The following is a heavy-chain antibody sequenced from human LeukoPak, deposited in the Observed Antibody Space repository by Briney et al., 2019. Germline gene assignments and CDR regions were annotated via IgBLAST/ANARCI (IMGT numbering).Heavy chain of an antibody. J-gene: IGHJ4*02. D-gene: IGHD3-16*01. CDR2: IFSSGST. CDR3: ARHAHWGNYSDS. CDR1: GGSISSGGYY. Sequence: KPSQTLSLTCTVSGGSISSGGYYWGWIRQPPGKGLEWIGSIFSSGSTYSSPSLKSRVTISVDTSKNQFSLKLISVTAADTAVYYCARHAHWGNYSDSWGQGTLVTVSS. V-gene: IGHV4-39*01.